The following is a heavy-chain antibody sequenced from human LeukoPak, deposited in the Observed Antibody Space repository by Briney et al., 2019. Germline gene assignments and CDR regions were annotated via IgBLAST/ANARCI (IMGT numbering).Heavy chain of an antibody. CDR1: GFIFSKFA. J-gene: IGHJ6*03. CDR2: ISYDGKSK. V-gene: IGHV3-30*15. D-gene: IGHD6-13*01. Sequence: PGGSLRLSCVGSGFIFSKFALHWVRQAPGKGLEWVALISYDGKSKYYADSMKGRFIISRDNSKNTVFLQMRGLRVEDTAVYYCAREEQELVRDYYYYMDVWGKGTTVTASS. CDR3: AREEQELVRDYYYYMDV.